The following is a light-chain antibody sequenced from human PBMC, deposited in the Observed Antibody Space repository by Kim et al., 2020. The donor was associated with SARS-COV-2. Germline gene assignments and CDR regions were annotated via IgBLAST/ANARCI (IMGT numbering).Light chain of an antibody. Sequence: NFMLTQPHSVSESPGKTVTISCTRSSGSIASNYVQWYQQRPGSAPTTVIYEDNQRPSGVPDRFSGSIDSSSNSASLTISGLKTEDEADYYCQSYDSSPWLFAGGPQLTVL. CDR1: SGSIASNY. V-gene: IGLV6-57*04. CDR2: EDN. CDR3: QSYDSSPWL. J-gene: IGLJ3*02.